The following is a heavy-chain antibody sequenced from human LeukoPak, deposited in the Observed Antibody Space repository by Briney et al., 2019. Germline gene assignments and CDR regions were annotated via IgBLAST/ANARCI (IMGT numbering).Heavy chain of an antibody. CDR1: GYTFTSYA. J-gene: IGHJ4*02. V-gene: IGHV7-4-1*02. CDR2: INTNTGNP. Sequence: ASVKVSCKASGYTFTSYAMNWVRQAPGQGLEWMGWINTNTGNPTYAQDFTGRFVFSLGTSVSTAYLQISSLKAEDSAMYYCVREDEEWELVGYLDYWGQGTLVTVSS. CDR3: VREDEEWELVGYLDY. D-gene: IGHD1-26*01.